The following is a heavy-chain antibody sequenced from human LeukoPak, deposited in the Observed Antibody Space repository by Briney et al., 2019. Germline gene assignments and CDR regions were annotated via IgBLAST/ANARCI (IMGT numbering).Heavy chain of an antibody. Sequence: SVKVSCKASGGTFSSYAISWVRQAPGQGLEWMGGIIPIFGTANYAQKFQGRVTITTDESTSTAYMELSSLRSEDTAVYYCARGQRSCNSASCHLWYFDLWGRGTLVSVSS. J-gene: IGHJ2*01. CDR1: GGTFSSYA. CDR3: ARGQRSCNSASCHLWYFDL. D-gene: IGHD2-2*01. CDR2: IIPIFGTA. V-gene: IGHV1-69*05.